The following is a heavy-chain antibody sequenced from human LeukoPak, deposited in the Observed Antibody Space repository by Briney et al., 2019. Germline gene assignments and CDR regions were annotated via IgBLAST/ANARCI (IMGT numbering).Heavy chain of an antibody. D-gene: IGHD3-10*01. CDR3: AKEEGLLWFGELLESHAFDI. J-gene: IGHJ3*02. V-gene: IGHV3-30*18. Sequence: GGSLRLSCAASGFTFSSYGMHWVRQAPGKGLEWVAVISYDGSNKYYADSVKGRFTISRDNSKNTLYLQMNSLRAEDTAVYYCAKEEGLLWFGELLESHAFDIWGQGTMVTVSS. CDR2: ISYDGSNK. CDR1: GFTFSSYG.